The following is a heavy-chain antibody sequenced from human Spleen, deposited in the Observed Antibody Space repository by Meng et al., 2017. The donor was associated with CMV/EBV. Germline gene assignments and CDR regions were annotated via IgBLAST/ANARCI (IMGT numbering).Heavy chain of an antibody. CDR1: GCTFSNYA. D-gene: IGHD3-10*01. CDR3: ARQYYYGSGRANYFDY. CDR2: ISYDGSNK. V-gene: IGHV3-30*04. J-gene: IGHJ4*02. Sequence: SGCTFSNYARNWVRQAPGKGLEWVAVISYDGSNKYYADSVKGRFTISRDNSKNTLYLQMNSLRAEDTTVYYCARQYYYGSGRANYFDYWGQGTLVTVSS.